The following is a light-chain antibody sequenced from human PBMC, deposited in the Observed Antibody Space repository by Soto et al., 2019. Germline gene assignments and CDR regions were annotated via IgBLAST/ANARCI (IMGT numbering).Light chain of an antibody. CDR1: QSVSSAY. CDR3: QQYGSSRWT. J-gene: IGKJ1*01. CDR2: GSS. Sequence: EIVLTQSPGTLSLSPGERATLSCRASQSVSSAYLAWYQQKLGQAPRLLIYGSSNRATGIPDRFSGSGSGTDFTLTISRLEPGDFAVYYCQQYGSSRWTFGQGTKVEIK. V-gene: IGKV3-20*01.